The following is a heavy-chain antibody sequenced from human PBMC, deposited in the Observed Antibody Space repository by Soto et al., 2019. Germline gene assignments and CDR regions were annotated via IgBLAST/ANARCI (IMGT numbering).Heavy chain of an antibody. CDR1: GFTFSSYS. D-gene: IGHD3-10*01. CDR2: ISSSSSYI. CDR3: ARHGAGSYYNGMDY. V-gene: IGHV3-21*01. J-gene: IGHJ4*02. Sequence: EVQLVESGGGLVKPGGSLRLSCAASGFTFSSYSMNWVRQAPGKGLEWVSSISSSSSYIYYADSVKGRFTISRDNAKNSLYRQMNSLRAEDTAVYYCARHGAGSYYNGMDYWGQGPLVTFSS.